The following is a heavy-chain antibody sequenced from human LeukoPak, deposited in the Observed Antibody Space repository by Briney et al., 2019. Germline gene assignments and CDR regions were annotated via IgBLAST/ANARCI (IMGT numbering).Heavy chain of an antibody. CDR1: GFTFDDYA. CDR2: ISWNSGSR. CDR3: AKGVHDFWSGHAFDI. Sequence: GRSLRLSCAASGFTFDDYAMHWVRQIPGKGLEWVSAISWNSGSRGYADSVKGRFTISRDNAKSSLYLQMNSLRPEDTALYYCAKGVHDFWSGHAFDIWGQGTMVTVSS. D-gene: IGHD3-3*01. J-gene: IGHJ3*02. V-gene: IGHV3-9*01.